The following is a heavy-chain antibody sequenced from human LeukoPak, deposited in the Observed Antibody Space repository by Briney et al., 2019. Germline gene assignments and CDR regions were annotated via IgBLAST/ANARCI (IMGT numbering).Heavy chain of an antibody. CDR3: ARDRGSGDPIDC. Sequence: GRSLRLSCAASGFTFSKYGMHWVRQAPGKGLEWVAVIWHDGKNKYYADSVKGRFTISRDNSKNRLYLQMNSLSAEDTAVYFCARDRGSGDPIDCWGQGTLVTVSS. D-gene: IGHD2-15*01. CDR2: IWHDGKNK. V-gene: IGHV3-33*01. J-gene: IGHJ4*02. CDR1: GFTFSKYG.